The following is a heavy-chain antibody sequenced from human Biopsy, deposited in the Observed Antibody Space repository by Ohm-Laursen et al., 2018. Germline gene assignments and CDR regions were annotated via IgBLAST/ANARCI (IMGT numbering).Heavy chain of an antibody. Sequence: SLRLSCAASGLRFSMYAMSWVRQAPGKGLEWVSAIGGSGGGTYYADSVKGRFTIPRDNSKNTLYLQMNSLRGEDTAVYYCAKCMTGGSNYYFHHCGQGTLVTVSS. CDR2: IGGSGGGT. CDR3: AKCMTGGSNYYFHH. J-gene: IGHJ4*02. CDR1: GLRFSMYA. D-gene: IGHD2-8*01. V-gene: IGHV3-23*01.